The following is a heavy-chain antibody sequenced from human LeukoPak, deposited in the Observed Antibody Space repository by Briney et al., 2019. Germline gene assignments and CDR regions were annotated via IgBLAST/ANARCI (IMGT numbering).Heavy chain of an antibody. Sequence: GGSLRLSCAASGFTFRSYWMSWVRQAPGKGLEWVANIKQDGSEKYYVDSVKGRFTISRDNAKNSLYLQMNSLRAEDTAVYYCARDKSGYDYYFDYWGQGTLVTVSS. CDR3: ARDKSGYDYYFDY. J-gene: IGHJ4*02. CDR1: GFTFRSYW. CDR2: IKQDGSEK. V-gene: IGHV3-7*01. D-gene: IGHD5-12*01.